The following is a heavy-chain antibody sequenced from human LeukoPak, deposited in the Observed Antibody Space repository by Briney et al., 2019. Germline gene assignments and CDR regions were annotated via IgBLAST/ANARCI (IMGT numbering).Heavy chain of an antibody. CDR3: ARELVVVAATVYFDY. Sequence: GGSLRLSCAASGFTFSSYWMSWVRQAPGKGLEWVANIKQDGSVKYYVDSVKGRFTISRDNAKNSLYLQMNSLRAEDTAVYYCARELVVVAATVYFDYWGQGTLVTVSS. CDR2: IKQDGSVK. J-gene: IGHJ4*02. CDR1: GFTFSSYW. V-gene: IGHV3-7*04. D-gene: IGHD2-15*01.